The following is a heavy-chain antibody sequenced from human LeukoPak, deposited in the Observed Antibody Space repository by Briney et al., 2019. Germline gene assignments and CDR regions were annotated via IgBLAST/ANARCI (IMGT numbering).Heavy chain of an antibody. CDR3: ASGSGYLYYFDY. CDR1: GFTFSSYA. CDR2: ISGSGGST. D-gene: IGHD3-22*01. V-gene: IGHV3-23*01. Sequence: GGSLRLSCAASGFTFSSYAMSWVRQAPGKGLEWVSAISGSGGSTYYADSVKGRFTISRGNSKNTLYLQMNSLRAEDTAVYYCASGSGYLYYFDYWGQGTLVTVSS. J-gene: IGHJ4*02.